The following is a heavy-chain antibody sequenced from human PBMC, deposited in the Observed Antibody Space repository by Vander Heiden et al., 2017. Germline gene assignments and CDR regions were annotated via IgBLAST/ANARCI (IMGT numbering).Heavy chain of an antibody. CDR3: ARKKGAATVLGYFDY. CDR2: ISAYNGNT. D-gene: IGHD2-15*01. CDR1: GYTFTSYG. V-gene: IGHV1-18*01. J-gene: IGHJ4*02. Sequence: QVQLVQSGAEVKKPGASVKVSCKASGYTFTSYGISWVRQAPGQGLEWMGWISAYNGNTNYAQKRQGRVTMTTDTSTSTAYMELRRLRSEDTAVYYCARKKGAATVLGYFDYWGQGTLVTVSS.